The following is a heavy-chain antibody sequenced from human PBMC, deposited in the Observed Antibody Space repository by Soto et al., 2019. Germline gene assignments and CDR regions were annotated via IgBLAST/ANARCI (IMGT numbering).Heavy chain of an antibody. CDR1: GASVSSGGYS. D-gene: IGHD3-22*01. CDR3: ARPYYSDGRGYHDN. J-gene: IGHJ4*02. CDR2: IYHSGST. Sequence: SESLSLTCSVSGASVSSGGYSWSWIRQPPGKGLEWIGYIYHSGSTYYNPSLKSRVTMTRDTSISTAYMELRSLRSEDTAVYYCARPYYSDGRGYHDNWGQGTWGTVSS. V-gene: IGHV4-30-2*02.